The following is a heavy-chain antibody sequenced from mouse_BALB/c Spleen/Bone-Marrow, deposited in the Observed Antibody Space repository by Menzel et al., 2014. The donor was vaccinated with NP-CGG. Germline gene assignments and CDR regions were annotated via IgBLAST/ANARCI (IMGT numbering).Heavy chain of an antibody. CDR1: GFTFSSYT. V-gene: IGHV5-12-2*01. J-gene: IGHJ4*01. CDR2: ISNGGST. CDR3: ARQLGLRWAMDY. D-gene: IGHD3-1*01. Sequence: EVKLMESGGGLVQPGGSLKLSCAASGFTFSSYTVSWVRQTPEKRLEWVAYISNGGSTYYPDTVKGRFTISRDNAKNTLYLQMSSLKSEDTAMYYCARQLGLRWAMDYWGQGTSVTVSS.